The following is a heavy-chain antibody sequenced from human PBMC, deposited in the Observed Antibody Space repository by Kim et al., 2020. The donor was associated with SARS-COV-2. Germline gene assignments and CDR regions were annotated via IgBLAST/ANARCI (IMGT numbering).Heavy chain of an antibody. CDR1: GFNVNNNY. D-gene: IGHD6-13*01. Sequence: GGSLRLSCAASGFNVNNNYMNWVRQAPGKGLEWVSLIYSGGGTYYADSVTGRFTISRDHSKNTLYLQMNSLRAEDTAVYYCARGGGAAAGTWGQGTLVT. V-gene: IGHV3-53*01. J-gene: IGHJ5*02. CDR3: ARGGGAAAGT. CDR2: IYSGGGT.